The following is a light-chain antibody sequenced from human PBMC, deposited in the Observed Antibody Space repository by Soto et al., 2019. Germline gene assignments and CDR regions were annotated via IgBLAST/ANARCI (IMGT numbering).Light chain of an antibody. Sequence: ESLLTQSRRTTPLSPGERATLSCRASQSVSSSYLAWYQQKPGQAPRLLIYGASSRATGIPDRFSGSGSGTDFTLTISRLEPEDFAVYYCQQYGSSPWTFGQGTKVDIK. CDR1: QSVSSSY. CDR2: GAS. J-gene: IGKJ1*01. CDR3: QQYGSSPWT. V-gene: IGKV3-20*01.